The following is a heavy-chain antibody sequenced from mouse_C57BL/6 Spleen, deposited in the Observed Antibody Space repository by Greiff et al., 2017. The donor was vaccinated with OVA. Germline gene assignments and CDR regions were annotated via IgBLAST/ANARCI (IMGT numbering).Heavy chain of an antibody. CDR3: TTGGLHFAY. V-gene: IGHV14-4*01. D-gene: IGHD2-13*01. CDR2: IDPENGDT. J-gene: IGHJ3*01. Sequence: EVKLMESGAELVRPGASVKLSCTASGFNIKDDYMHWVKQRPEQGLEWIGWIDPENGDTEYASKFQGKATITADTSSNTAYLQLSSLTSEDTAVYYCTTGGLHFAYWGQGTLVTVSA. CDR1: GFNIKDDY.